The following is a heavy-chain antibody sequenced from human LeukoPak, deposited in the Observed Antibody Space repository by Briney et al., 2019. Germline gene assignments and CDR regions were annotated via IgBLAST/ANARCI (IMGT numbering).Heavy chain of an antibody. CDR3: ARANRPFHTSGWYKDY. CDR2: ISYDGSGQ. CDR1: GFTFSSYA. D-gene: IGHD6-19*01. V-gene: IGHV3-30-3*01. J-gene: IGHJ4*02. Sequence: QPGGSLRLSCAASGFTFSSYAMHWVRQAPGKGLESVALISYDGSGQYYTESVKGRFTISRDNSKNTLYLQVNSLRVEDTAVYYCARANRPFHTSGWYKDYWGQGTLVTVSS.